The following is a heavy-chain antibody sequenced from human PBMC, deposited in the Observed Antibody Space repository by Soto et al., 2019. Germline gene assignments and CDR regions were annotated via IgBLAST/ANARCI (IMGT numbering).Heavy chain of an antibody. CDR3: ARRTGTPTIFGDYYYGMDV. CDR2: IYYSGST. CDR1: GGSISSGGYY. D-gene: IGHD3-3*01. J-gene: IGHJ6*02. V-gene: IGHV4-31*03. Sequence: SETLSLTCTVSGGSISSGGYYWSWIRQHPGKGLEWIGYIYYSGSTYYNPSLKSRVTISVDTSKNQFSLKLSSVTAADTAVYYCARRTGTPTIFGDYYYGMDVWGQGTMVTVSS.